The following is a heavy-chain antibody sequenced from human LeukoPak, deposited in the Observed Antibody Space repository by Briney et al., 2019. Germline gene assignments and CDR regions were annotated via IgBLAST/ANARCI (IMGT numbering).Heavy chain of an antibody. V-gene: IGHV1-8*01. Sequence: ASVKVSCKASGYTLTSYDINWVRQATGQGLEWMGWMNPNSGNTGYAQKFQGRVTMTRNTSISTAYMELSSLRSEDTAVYYCARALATMIVVVTPAFDYWGQGTLVTVSS. D-gene: IGHD3-22*01. J-gene: IGHJ4*02. CDR2: MNPNSGNT. CDR1: GYTLTSYD. CDR3: ARALATMIVVVTPAFDY.